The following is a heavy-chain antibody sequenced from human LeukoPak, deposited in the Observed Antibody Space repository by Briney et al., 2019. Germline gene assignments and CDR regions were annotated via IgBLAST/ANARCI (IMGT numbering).Heavy chain of an antibody. V-gene: IGHV1-8*01. Sequence: ASVKVSCKASGYTFTSYDINWVRQATGQGLEWMGWMNPNSVNTGYAQKFQGRVTMTRNTSISTAYMELSSLRSEDTAVYYCARSITAYSSSSGPGYYYYYMDVWGKGTTVTVSS. CDR1: GYTFTSYD. J-gene: IGHJ6*03. CDR3: ARSITAYSSSSGPGYYYYYMDV. CDR2: MNPNSVNT. D-gene: IGHD6-6*01.